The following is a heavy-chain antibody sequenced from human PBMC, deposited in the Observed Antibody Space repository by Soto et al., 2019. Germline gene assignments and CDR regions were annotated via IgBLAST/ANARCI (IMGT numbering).Heavy chain of an antibody. D-gene: IGHD3-10*01. CDR2: INPNSGGT. CDR1: GYTFTGYY. Sequence: QVQLVQSGAEVKKPGASVKVSCKASGYTFTGYYMHWVRQAPGQGLEWMGWINPNSGGTNYAQKFQCRVTMTRDTSISTAYMELSRLRSDDTAVYYCATEPYYYGSGSLNWFDPWGQGTLVTVSS. V-gene: IGHV1-2*02. CDR3: ATEPYYYGSGSLNWFDP. J-gene: IGHJ5*02.